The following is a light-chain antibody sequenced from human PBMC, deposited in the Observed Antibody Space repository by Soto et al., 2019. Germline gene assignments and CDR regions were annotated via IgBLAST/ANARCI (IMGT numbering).Light chain of an antibody. CDR1: GADVGGYNF. V-gene: IGLV2-14*03. CDR2: DVS. J-gene: IGLJ2*01. CDR3: SSYTSSRTHVV. Sequence: SALTQPASVSGSPGQSITISCTGTGADVGGYNFVSWYQHHPGKAPKLMIYDVSNRPSGVSNRFSGSKSGNTASLTISGLQAEDEADYYCSSYTSSRTHVVFGGGTKLTVL.